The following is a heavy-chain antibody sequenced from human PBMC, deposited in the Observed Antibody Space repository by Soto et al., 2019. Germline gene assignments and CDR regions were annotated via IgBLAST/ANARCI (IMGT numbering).Heavy chain of an antibody. CDR1: GFTFSSYS. Sequence: PGGSLRLSCAASGFTFSSYSMNWVRQAPGKGLEWVSYISSSSSTTYYADSVKGRFTISRDNSKNTLYLQMNSLRDEDTAVYYCARHCSSTSCYGNPLYYYMDVWGKGTTVTVSS. CDR2: ISSSSSTT. CDR3: ARHCSSTSCYGNPLYYYMDV. J-gene: IGHJ6*03. D-gene: IGHD2-2*01. V-gene: IGHV3-48*02.